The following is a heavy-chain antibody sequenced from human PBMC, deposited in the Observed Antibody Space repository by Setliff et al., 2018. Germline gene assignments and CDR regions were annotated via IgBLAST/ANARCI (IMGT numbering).Heavy chain of an antibody. CDR2: INAGNGNT. Sequence: ASVKVSCKASGYTFTSYAMHWVRQAPGQRLEWMGWINAGNGNTKYSQKFQGRVTITRDTSASTAYMGLSSLRSEDTAVYYCARGSPTTVVTHAEYFQHWGQGTLVTVSS. CDR3: ARGSPTTVVTHAEYFQH. V-gene: IGHV1-3*01. J-gene: IGHJ1*01. D-gene: IGHD4-17*01. CDR1: GYTFTSYA.